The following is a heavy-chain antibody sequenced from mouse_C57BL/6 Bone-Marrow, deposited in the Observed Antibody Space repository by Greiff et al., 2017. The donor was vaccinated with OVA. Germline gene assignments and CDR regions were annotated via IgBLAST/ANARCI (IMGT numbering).Heavy chain of an antibody. Sequence: QVQLKESGPELVKPGASVKISCKASGYAFSSSWMNWVKQRPGKGLEWIGRIYPGDGDTNYNGKFKGKATLTADNSASTAYMQLSSLTSEDSAVYFCARWGTTVVANWGQGTTLTVSS. CDR2: IYPGDGDT. V-gene: IGHV1-82*01. D-gene: IGHD1-1*01. CDR3: ARWGTTVVAN. J-gene: IGHJ2*01. CDR1: GYAFSSSW.